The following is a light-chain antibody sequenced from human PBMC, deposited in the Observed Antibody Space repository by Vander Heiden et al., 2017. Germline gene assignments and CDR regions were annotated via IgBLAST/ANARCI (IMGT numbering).Light chain of an antibody. Sequence: QSVLTQPPSVSGAPGQRVTISCTGSSSTIGAGYDVHWYQQLPGAAPKLLINGNTNRPSGVPDRFSGSKSGTSASLAITGLQAEDEADYYCQSYDSRLTGHVVFGGGTKLTVL. CDR1: SSTIGAGYD. J-gene: IGLJ2*01. CDR2: GNT. V-gene: IGLV1-40*01. CDR3: QSYDSRLTGHVV.